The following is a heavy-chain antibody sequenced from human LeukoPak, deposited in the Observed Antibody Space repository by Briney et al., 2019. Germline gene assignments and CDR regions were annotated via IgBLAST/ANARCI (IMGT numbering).Heavy chain of an antibody. V-gene: IGHV1-18*01. D-gene: IGHD3-22*01. Sequence: ASVKVSCKASGYTFTSYGISWVRQAPGQGLEWMGWISAYNGNTNYAQKLQGRVTMTTDTSTSTAYMELRSLGSDDTAVYYCARDQTSDYYDSSGYYSPFDYWGQGTLVTVSS. J-gene: IGHJ4*02. CDR1: GYTFTSYG. CDR2: ISAYNGNT. CDR3: ARDQTSDYYDSSGYYSPFDY.